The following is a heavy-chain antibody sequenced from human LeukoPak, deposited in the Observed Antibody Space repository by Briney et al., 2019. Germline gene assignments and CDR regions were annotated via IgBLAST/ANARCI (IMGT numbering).Heavy chain of an antibody. D-gene: IGHD4-17*01. CDR2: INSDGSTT. V-gene: IGHV3-74*01. CDR1: GFTFSSYW. Sequence: PGRSLRLSCAASGFTFSSYWMHWVRQAPGKGLVWVSRINSDGSTTSYADSVRGRFTISRDNAKNTLYLQMSNLRAEDTAVYYCARWTVTNPFDYWGQGTLVTVSS. CDR3: ARWTVTNPFDY. J-gene: IGHJ4*02.